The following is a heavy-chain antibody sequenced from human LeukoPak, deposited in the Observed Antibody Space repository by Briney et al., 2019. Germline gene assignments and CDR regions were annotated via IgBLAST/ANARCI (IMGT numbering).Heavy chain of an antibody. Sequence: GESLKISWKGAGYSFTSYWIRGVRQMPGKGREGMGRVDPSDSYTNYSPSFQGHVTISADKSISPAYLQWSSLKASDTAMYYCARHSYYYDSSGEGAGYWGQGTLVTVSS. CDR2: VDPSDSYT. CDR1: GYSFTSYW. J-gene: IGHJ4*02. V-gene: IGHV5-10-1*01. D-gene: IGHD3-22*01. CDR3: ARHSYYYDSSGEGAGY.